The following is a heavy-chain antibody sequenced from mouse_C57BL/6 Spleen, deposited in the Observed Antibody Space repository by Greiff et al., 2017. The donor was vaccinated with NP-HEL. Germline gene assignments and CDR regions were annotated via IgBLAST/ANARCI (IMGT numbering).Heavy chain of an antibody. CDR1: GFSFNTYA. D-gene: IGHD6-1*01. CDR2: IRSKSNNYAT. Sequence: EVQRVESGGGLVQPKGSLKLSCAASGFSFNTYAMNWVRQAPGKGLEWVARIRSKSNNYATYYADSVKDRFTISRDDSESMLYLQMNNLKTEDTAMYYCVRLGREDAMDYWGQGTSVTVSS. CDR3: VRLGREDAMDY. J-gene: IGHJ4*01. V-gene: IGHV10-1*01.